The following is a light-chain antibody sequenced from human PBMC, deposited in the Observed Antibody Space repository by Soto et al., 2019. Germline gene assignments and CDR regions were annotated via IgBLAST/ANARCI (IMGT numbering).Light chain of an antibody. CDR3: QQYNNWPPVT. Sequence: EIVLTQSPATLSLSPGEGATLSCRASQSVSSYLAWYQQKPGQAPRLLIYDASNRATGIPVRFSGRGSGTDFTLTISSLEPEDFAVYYCQQYNNWPPVTFGGGTKVDIK. J-gene: IGKJ4*01. CDR2: DAS. V-gene: IGKV3-11*01. CDR1: QSVSSY.